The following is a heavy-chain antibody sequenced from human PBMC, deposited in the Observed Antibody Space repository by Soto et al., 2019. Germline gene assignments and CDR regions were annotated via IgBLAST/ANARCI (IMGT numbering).Heavy chain of an antibody. CDR3: AHMDGGNYYRWYFYS. Sequence: QITLKESGPTLVKPTQTLTLTCTYSGFSLTTSGAGLGWIRQPPGKALEWLALISWKDDKRYNPGLESRLTITKDTSKNHGILTLTNMDPVDKATYFCAHMDGGNYYRWYFYSWGQGTLVTVSS. V-gene: IGHV2-5*01. D-gene: IGHD1-26*01. J-gene: IGHJ4*02. CDR1: GFSLTTSGAG. CDR2: ISWKDDK.